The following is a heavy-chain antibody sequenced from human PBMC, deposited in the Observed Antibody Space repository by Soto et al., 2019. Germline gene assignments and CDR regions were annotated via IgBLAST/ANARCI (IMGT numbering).Heavy chain of an antibody. CDR3: ARVSGDSSWSLGGYYYYYMDV. CDR1: GFTFSSYS. V-gene: IGHV3-21*01. D-gene: IGHD6-13*01. J-gene: IGHJ6*03. Sequence: VQLVESGGGLVKPGGSLRLSCAASGFTFSSYSMNWVRQAPGKGLEWVSSISSSSSYIYYADSVKGRFTISRDNAKNSLYLQMNSLRAEDTAVYYCARVSGDSSWSLGGYYYYYMDVWGKGTTVTVSS. CDR2: ISSSSSYI.